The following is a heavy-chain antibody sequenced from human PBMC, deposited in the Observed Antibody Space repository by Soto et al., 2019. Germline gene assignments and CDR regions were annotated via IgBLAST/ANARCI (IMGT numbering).Heavy chain of an antibody. D-gene: IGHD2-2*01. J-gene: IGHJ5*02. CDR1: GGSISSGGYY. V-gene: IGHV4-31*03. CDR2: IYYSGST. CDR3: ARVVPAADNWFDP. Sequence: SLTCTVSGGSISSGGYYWSWIRQHPGKGLEWIGYIYYSGSTYYNPSLKSRVTISVDTSKNQFSLKLGSVTAADTAVYYCARVVPAADNWFDPWGQGTLVTVSS.